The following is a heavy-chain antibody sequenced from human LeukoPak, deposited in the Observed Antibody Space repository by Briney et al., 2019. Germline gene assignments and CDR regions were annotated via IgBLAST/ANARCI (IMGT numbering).Heavy chain of an antibody. V-gene: IGHV3-23*01. Sequence: GGSLRLSCAASGFTFSSYAMSWVRQAPGKGLERVSAISGSGGSTYYADSVKGRFTISRDNSKNTLYLQMNSLRAEDTALYYCARDAQIAAAGSTNFDYWGQGTLVTVSS. J-gene: IGHJ4*02. CDR2: ISGSGGST. D-gene: IGHD6-13*01. CDR3: ARDAQIAAAGSTNFDY. CDR1: GFTFSSYA.